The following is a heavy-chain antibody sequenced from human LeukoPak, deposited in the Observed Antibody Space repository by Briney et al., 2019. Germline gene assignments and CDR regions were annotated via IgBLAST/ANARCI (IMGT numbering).Heavy chain of an antibody. CDR1: GGSISSGGYY. Sequence: SSETLSLTCTVSGGSISSGGYYWSWIRQPPGKGLEWIGYIYHSGSTYYNPSLKSRVTISVDRSKNQFSLKLSSVTAADTAVYYCARDVPSDYGGNVWGQGTLVTVSS. D-gene: IGHD4-23*01. J-gene: IGHJ4*02. CDR2: IYHSGST. CDR3: ARDVPSDYGGNV. V-gene: IGHV4-30-2*01.